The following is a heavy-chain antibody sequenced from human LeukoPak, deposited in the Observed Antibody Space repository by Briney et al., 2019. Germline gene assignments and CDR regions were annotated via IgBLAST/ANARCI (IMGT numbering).Heavy chain of an antibody. Sequence: ASVKVSCKASGYTLTSYYIHWVRQAPGQGLEWMAWINPNSGVTNYAQKFQGRVTLTRDTPISTVYMEVSRLRSDDTAVYYCARALMTTVTLGDYWGQGILVTVSS. V-gene: IGHV1-2*02. CDR2: INPNSGVT. CDR3: ARALMTTVTLGDY. D-gene: IGHD4-11*01. J-gene: IGHJ4*02. CDR1: GYTLTSYY.